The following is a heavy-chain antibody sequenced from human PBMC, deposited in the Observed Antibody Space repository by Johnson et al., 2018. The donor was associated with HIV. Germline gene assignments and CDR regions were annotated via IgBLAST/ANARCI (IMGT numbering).Heavy chain of an antibody. CDR2: IYSGGST. CDR3: ARGYSYGFILS. J-gene: IGHJ3*01. CDR1: GFNFDDYG. V-gene: IGHV3-66*01. D-gene: IGHD5-18*01. Sequence: VQLVESGGVVVQPGGSLRLSCAASGFNFDDYGMSWVRQAPGKGLEWVAVIYSGGSTYYADSVKGRFTISRDDSKNTLYLQMNSLRAKDTAVSYGARGYSYGFILSWGQGTMVSVSS.